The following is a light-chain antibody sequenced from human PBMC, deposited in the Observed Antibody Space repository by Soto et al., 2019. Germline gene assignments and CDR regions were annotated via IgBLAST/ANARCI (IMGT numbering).Light chain of an antibody. V-gene: IGKV1-33*01. Sequence: DIQMNPSPSSPSASVGDRVTITCPASQDISNYLNWYQQKPGKAPKLLIYDASNLETGVPSRFSGSGSGTDFTFTISSLQPEDIATYYCQQYDNLPITFGQGTRLEIK. CDR2: DAS. J-gene: IGKJ5*01. CDR3: QQYDNLPIT. CDR1: QDISNY.